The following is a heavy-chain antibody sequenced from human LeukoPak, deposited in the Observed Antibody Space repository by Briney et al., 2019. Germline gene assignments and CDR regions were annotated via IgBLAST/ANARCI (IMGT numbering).Heavy chain of an antibody. Sequence: GGSLRLSCAASGFTFSSYAMHWVRQAPGKGLEWVAVISYDGSNKYYADSVKGRFTISRDNSKNTLYLQMNSLRAEDTAVYYCARDGRHYYDSSGYIDYWGQGTLVTVSS. CDR3: ARDGRHYYDSSGYIDY. D-gene: IGHD3-22*01. J-gene: IGHJ4*02. CDR2: ISYDGSNK. CDR1: GFTFSSYA. V-gene: IGHV3-30-3*01.